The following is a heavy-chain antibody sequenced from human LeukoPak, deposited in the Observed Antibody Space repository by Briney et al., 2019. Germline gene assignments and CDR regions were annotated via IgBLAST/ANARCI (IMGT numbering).Heavy chain of an antibody. CDR2: IHYSGST. D-gene: IGHD1-26*01. V-gene: IGHV4-39*07. CDR1: GGSISSIVYY. Sequence: SETLSLTCTVSGGSISSIVYYWGWIRQPPGKAPEWIGSIHYSGSTNYNPSLKSRVTISVDTSKNQFSLKLSSVTAADTAVYYCARGEYSGSTYYFDYWGQGTLVTVSS. J-gene: IGHJ4*02. CDR3: ARGEYSGSTYYFDY.